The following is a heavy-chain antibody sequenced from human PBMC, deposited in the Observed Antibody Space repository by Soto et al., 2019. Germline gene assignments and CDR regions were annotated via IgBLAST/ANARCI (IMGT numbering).Heavy chain of an antibody. Sequence: EVQLLESGGGLVKPGGSLRLSCAASGFTFSSYAMSWVRQAPGKGLEWVSAISGSGGSTYYADSVKGRFTISRDNSKNTLYLQMNSLRAEDTAVYYCAKDYLHGGNGWYFDLWGRGTLVTVSS. CDR1: GFTFSSYA. CDR2: ISGSGGST. J-gene: IGHJ2*01. V-gene: IGHV3-23*01. D-gene: IGHD2-15*01. CDR3: AKDYLHGGNGWYFDL.